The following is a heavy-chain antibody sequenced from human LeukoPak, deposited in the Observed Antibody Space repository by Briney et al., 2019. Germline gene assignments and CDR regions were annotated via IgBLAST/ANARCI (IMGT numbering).Heavy chain of an antibody. V-gene: IGHV4-34*01. CDR2: INHSGST. CDR3: ARRSYNSPFRY. J-gene: IGHJ4*02. D-gene: IGHD5-24*01. CDR1: GGSFTGYY. Sequence: SETLSLTCAVYGGSFTGYYWSWIRQPPGRGLEWIGQINHSGSTNHNPSLKSRVTISVDTSKNQFSLKLSSVTAADTAVYYCARRSYNSPFRYWGQGTLVTVSS.